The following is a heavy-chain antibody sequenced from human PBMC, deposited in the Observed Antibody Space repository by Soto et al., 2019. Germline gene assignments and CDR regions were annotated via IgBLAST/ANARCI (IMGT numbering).Heavy chain of an antibody. J-gene: IGHJ4*02. D-gene: IGHD3-10*01. CDR3: AKDPNLFSQWFGELSGPFDY. CDR2: ISGSGGST. CDR1: GFTFSSYA. Sequence: EVQLLESGGGLVQPGGSLRLSCAASGFTFSSYAMSWVRQAPGKGLEWVSAISGSGGSTYYADSVKGRFTISRDNSKNTLYLQMNSLRAEDTAVYYCAKDPNLFSQWFGELSGPFDYWGQGTLVTVSS. V-gene: IGHV3-23*01.